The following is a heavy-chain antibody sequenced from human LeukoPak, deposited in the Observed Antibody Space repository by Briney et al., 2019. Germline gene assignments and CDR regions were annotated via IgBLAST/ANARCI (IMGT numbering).Heavy chain of an antibody. Sequence: GGSLRLSCAASGFPFSGYAMHWVRQAPGKGLEWVAVMSHDGTNKYYADSVKGRFTISRDNSRNTLYLQMDSLRTEDTAVYYCARHRGPSLHSSAYFDYWGQGTMVTVSS. CDR1: GFPFSGYA. J-gene: IGHJ4*03. V-gene: IGHV3-30-3*01. D-gene: IGHD3-22*01. CDR2: MSHDGTNK. CDR3: ARHRGPSLHSSAYFDY.